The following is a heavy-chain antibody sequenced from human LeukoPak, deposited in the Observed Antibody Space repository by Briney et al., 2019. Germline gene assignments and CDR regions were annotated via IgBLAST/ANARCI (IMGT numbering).Heavy chain of an antibody. Sequence: SETLSLTCAVYGGSFSGYYWSWIRQPPGKGLEWIGEINHIGSTNYNPSLKSRVTISVNTSKNQFSLKLSSVTAAETAVYYCARLPQLYCWGSYRYSRYSFDYWGQGTLVTVSS. V-gene: IGHV4-34*01. CDR1: GGSFSGYY. CDR3: ARLPQLYCWGSYRYSRYSFDY. J-gene: IGHJ4*02. CDR2: INHIGST. D-gene: IGHD3-16*02.